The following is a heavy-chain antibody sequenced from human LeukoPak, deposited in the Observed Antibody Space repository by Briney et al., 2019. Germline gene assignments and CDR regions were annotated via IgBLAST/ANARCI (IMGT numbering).Heavy chain of an antibody. CDR1: GGSISSGGYY. CDR3: ASYGVPGYYDFWSGYSGLYYFDY. Sequence: ASETLSLTCTVSGGSISSGGYYWSWIRQHPGKGLEWIGYIYYSGSTYYNPSLKSRVTISVDTSKNQFSLKLSSVTAADTAVYHCASYGVPGYYDFWSGYSGLYYFDYWGQGTLVTVSS. D-gene: IGHD3-3*01. CDR2: IYYSGST. J-gene: IGHJ4*02. V-gene: IGHV4-31*03.